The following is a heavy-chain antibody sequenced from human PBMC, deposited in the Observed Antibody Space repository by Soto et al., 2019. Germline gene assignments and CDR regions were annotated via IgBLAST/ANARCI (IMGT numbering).Heavy chain of an antibody. V-gene: IGHV4-59*01. CDR1: GDSISTYY. CDR2: IFYSGGT. D-gene: IGHD1-1*01. Sequence: PSETLSLTCTVSGDSISTYYWSWIRQPPWKGLQWIGYIFYSGGTAYNPSLKSRVTISLDMSKKQISLKLSSVTTADTATYFCARLQLVQKVIDYWGQGTLVTVSS. J-gene: IGHJ4*02. CDR3: ARLQLVQKVIDY.